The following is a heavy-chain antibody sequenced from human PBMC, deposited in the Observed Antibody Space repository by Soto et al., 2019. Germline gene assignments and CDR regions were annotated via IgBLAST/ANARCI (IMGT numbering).Heavy chain of an antibody. CDR3: ARGSPNILTGYPDAFDI. V-gene: IGHV1-18*01. D-gene: IGHD3-9*01. CDR1: GYTFTSYG. CDR2: ISAYNGNT. J-gene: IGHJ3*02. Sequence: GASVKASCKASGYTFTSYGISWVRQAPGQGLEWMGWISAYNGNTNYAQKLQGRVTMTTDTSTSTAYMELRSLRSDDTAVYYCARGSPNILTGYPDAFDISGQGTMVTVSS.